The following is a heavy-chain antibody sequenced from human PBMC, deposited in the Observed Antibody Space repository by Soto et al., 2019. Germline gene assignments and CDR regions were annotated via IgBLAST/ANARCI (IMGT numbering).Heavy chain of an antibody. J-gene: IGHJ4*02. CDR3: AREGGRYCTGGICQVDY. Sequence: QLQLQESGPGLVKPSETLSLTCTVSGGSISSSSYSWGWLRQPPGKGLEWIGSIYYSGNTYYTPSLKSRVPLSVDTSKNQFSLKLSSVTAADMAVYYCAREGGRYCTGGICQVDYWGQGTLVTVSS. V-gene: IGHV4-39*02. CDR2: IYYSGNT. D-gene: IGHD2-15*01. CDR1: GGSISSSSYS.